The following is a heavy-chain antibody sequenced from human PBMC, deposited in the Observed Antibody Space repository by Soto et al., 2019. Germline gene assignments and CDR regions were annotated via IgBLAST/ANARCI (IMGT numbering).Heavy chain of an antibody. CDR2: IKSKSDGGTT. Sequence: GGSLRLSCAASGFTFSDAWMSWVRQAPGKGLDWVGRIKSKSDGGTTEYAAPVRGRFTISRDDSKNTLYPQMNSLKTEDTAVYYCTTDLWRIAVVVGSTGYFNPWGQGTPVTVSS. V-gene: IGHV3-15*01. CDR1: GFTFSDAW. D-gene: IGHD2-15*01. CDR3: TTDLWRIAVVVGSTGYFNP. J-gene: IGHJ5*02.